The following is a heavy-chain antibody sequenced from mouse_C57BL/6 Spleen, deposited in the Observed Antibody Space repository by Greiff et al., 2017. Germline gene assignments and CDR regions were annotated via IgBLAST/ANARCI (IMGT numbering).Heavy chain of an antibody. V-gene: IGHV1-81*01. CDR3: ARRGTYSNYVEYYAMDY. D-gene: IGHD2-5*01. J-gene: IGHJ4*01. CDR1: GYTFTSYG. Sequence: VQGVESGAELARPGASVKLSCKASGYTFTSYGISWVKQRTGQGLEWIGEIYPRSGNTYYNEKFKGKATLTADKSSSTAYMELRSLTSEDSAVYFCARRGTYSNYVEYYAMDYWGQGTSVTVSS. CDR2: IYPRSGNT.